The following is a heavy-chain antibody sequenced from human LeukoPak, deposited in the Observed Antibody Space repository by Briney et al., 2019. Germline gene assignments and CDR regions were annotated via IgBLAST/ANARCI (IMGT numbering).Heavy chain of an antibody. D-gene: IGHD3-22*01. Sequence: SETLSLTCSVSGGSISRHFWSWIRQPPGKGLDWIAFIHYSGRTKYNPSLQSRVTISIDTSENNFSLKLTSVTAADTAVYYCARLLDNDSSGDPDTFDMWGQGIVVSVFS. CDR2: IHYSGRT. CDR1: GGSISRHF. J-gene: IGHJ3*02. V-gene: IGHV4-59*11. CDR3: ARLLDNDSSGDPDTFDM.